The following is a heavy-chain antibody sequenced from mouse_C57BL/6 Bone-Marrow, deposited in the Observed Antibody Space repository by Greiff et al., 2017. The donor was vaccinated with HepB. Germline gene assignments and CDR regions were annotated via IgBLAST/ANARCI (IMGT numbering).Heavy chain of an antibody. CDR2: INPNYGTT. V-gene: IGHV1-39*01. Sequence: VQLKESGPELVKPGASVKISCKASGYSFTDYKMNWVKQSNGKSLEWIGVINPNYGTTSYNQKFKGKATLTVDQSSSTAYMQLNSLTSEDSAVYYCARGAPYGSSYYWYFDVWGTGTTVTVSS. CDR1: GYSFTDYK. D-gene: IGHD1-1*01. CDR3: ARGAPYGSSYYWYFDV. J-gene: IGHJ1*03.